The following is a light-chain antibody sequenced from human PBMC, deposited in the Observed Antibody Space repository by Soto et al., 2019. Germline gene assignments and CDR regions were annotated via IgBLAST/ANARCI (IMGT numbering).Light chain of an antibody. CDR3: HQYNKWPSFP. Sequence: EIVMTQSPGTLSVSPGERATLLCRASQSVSNNLAWYQQKPGQAPRLLIYDASTRATGVPARFSGSVSGTEFTLTSVSLQSEDYAVYYCHQYNKWPSFPFGPGAQVDIK. CDR2: DAS. V-gene: IGKV3-15*01. J-gene: IGKJ3*01. CDR1: QSVSNN.